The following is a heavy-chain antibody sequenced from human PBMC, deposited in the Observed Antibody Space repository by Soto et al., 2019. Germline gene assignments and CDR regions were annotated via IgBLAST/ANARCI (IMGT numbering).Heavy chain of an antibody. D-gene: IGHD6-13*01. CDR3: ARGLGYGAAAGTGY. V-gene: IGHV4-38-2*01. Sequence: SETLSLTCAVSGYSISSGYYWGWIRQPPGKGLEWIGSIYHSGSTYYNPSLKSRVTISVDTSKNQFSLKLSSVTAADTAVYYCARGLGYGAAAGTGYWGQGTLVTVS. J-gene: IGHJ4*02. CDR1: GYSISSGYY. CDR2: IYHSGST.